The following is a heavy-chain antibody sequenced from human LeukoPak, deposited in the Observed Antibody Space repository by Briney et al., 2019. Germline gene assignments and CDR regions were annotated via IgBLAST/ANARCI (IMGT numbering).Heavy chain of an antibody. Sequence: PSETLSLTCTVSGGSISSYYWSWIRQPPGKGLEWIGYIYYSGSTNYNPSLKSRVTISVDTSENQFSLKLSSVTAADTAVYYCARERRYGSGSYYDYWGQGTLVTVSS. CDR1: GGSISSYY. CDR2: IYYSGST. V-gene: IGHV4-59*01. CDR3: ARERRYGSGSYYDY. J-gene: IGHJ4*02. D-gene: IGHD3-10*01.